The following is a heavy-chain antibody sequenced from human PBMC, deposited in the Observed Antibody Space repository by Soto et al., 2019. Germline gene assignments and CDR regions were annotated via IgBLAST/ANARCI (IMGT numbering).Heavy chain of an antibody. CDR2: ISAYNANA. CDR1: GYTFRNFG. D-gene: IGHD2-15*01. CDR3: ARENSSFDY. Sequence: QIQLLQSGAEVKKPGASVKVTCKASGYTFRNFGIGWVRQAPGQGLEWMGWISAYNANANYAQKFQGRLTMTADTSTSTAYMELRSLRSDDTAVYYCARENSSFDYWGQGTLVTVSS. J-gene: IGHJ4*02. V-gene: IGHV1-18*01.